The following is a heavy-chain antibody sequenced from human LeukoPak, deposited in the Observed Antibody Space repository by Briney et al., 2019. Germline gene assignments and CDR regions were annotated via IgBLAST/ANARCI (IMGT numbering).Heavy chain of an antibody. CDR1: GYTFTGYY. J-gene: IGHJ4*02. CDR2: INPNSGGT. CDR3: ARGDYCSGGSCYGYYFDY. V-gene: IGHV1-2*04. Sequence: GASVKVSCKASGYTFTGYYMHWVRQAPGQGREWMGWINPNSGGTNYAQKFQGWVTMTRDTSISTAYMELSRLRSDDTAVYYCARGDYCSGGSCYGYYFDYWGQGTLVTVSS. D-gene: IGHD2-15*01.